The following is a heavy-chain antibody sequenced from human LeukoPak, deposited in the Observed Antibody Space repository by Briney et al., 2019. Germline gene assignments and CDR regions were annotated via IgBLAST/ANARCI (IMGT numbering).Heavy chain of an antibody. CDR1: GGTSNSHA. J-gene: IGHJ4*02. Sequence: SVKVSCKASGGTSNSHAISWVRQAPGQGLEWMGRIISNLGTTYRAQKFQDRVTLTADTSTSTAYMELPSLTSDDTAIYYCASTNDGGGYQWGDFFDYWGQGTLVTVSS. CDR2: IISNLGTT. D-gene: IGHD3-22*01. V-gene: IGHV1-69*04. CDR3: ASTNDGGGYQWGDFFDY.